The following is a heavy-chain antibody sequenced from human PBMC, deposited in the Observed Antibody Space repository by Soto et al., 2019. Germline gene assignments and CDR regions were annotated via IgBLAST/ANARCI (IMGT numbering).Heavy chain of an antibody. CDR3: ARGGYYDSSGSRNYHYYGMNV. V-gene: IGHV1-18*01. Sequence: ASLKVSCKSPGYRFTSYGISWVRQAPGQGLEWLGWISAYDDNTKYAQTLQGRVSMSTDTSTNTAYMELRSLRSDDTAMYYCARGGYYDSSGSRNYHYYGMNVWGQGTTVTVSS. CDR1: GYRFTSYG. CDR2: ISAYDDNT. D-gene: IGHD3-22*01. J-gene: IGHJ6*02.